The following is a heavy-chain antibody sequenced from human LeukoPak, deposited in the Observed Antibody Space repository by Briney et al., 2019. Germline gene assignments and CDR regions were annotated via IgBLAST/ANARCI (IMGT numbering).Heavy chain of an antibody. CDR1: GGTFSSYA. D-gene: IGHD2-2*01. CDR2: IIPILGIA. CDR3: AGARKGCSRTSCYAGIYYGMDG. V-gene: IGHV1-69*04. J-gene: IGHJ6*02. Sequence: SVKVSCKASGGTFSSYAISWVRQAPGQGLEWMGRIIPILGIANYAQKFQGRVTITADKSTSTAYMELSSLRSEDTAVYLCAGARKGCSRTSCYAGIYYGMDGWGQGTTVTVSS.